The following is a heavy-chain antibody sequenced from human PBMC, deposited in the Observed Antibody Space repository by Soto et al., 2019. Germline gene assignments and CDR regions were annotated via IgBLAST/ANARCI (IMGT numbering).Heavy chain of an antibody. V-gene: IGHV3-15*01. CDR2: IKSKTDGGTT. J-gene: IGHJ6*03. CDR3: TTYGDYGRDYYMDV. Sequence: PCVPMRVSWTAAGLTISNAWRSRVRQTTGKGLEWVGRIKSKTDGGTTDYAAPVKGRFTISRDDSKNTLYLQMNSLKTEDTAVYHCTTYGDYGRDYYMDVWGKGTTVTVSS. CDR1: GLTISNAW. D-gene: IGHD4-17*01.